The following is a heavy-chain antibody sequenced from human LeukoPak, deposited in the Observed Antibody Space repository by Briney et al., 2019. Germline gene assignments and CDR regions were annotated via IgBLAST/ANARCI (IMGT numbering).Heavy chain of an antibody. Sequence: PGGSLRLSCAASGFTFRDFDMHWVRLIPGKGLEWVSGISRHSDMRGFADSVKGRFTISRDNANNSLYLQMDRLKTEDTAMYYCTKEPFRRGHSFERYFDSWGQGTRVTVSS. V-gene: IGHV3-9*01. CDR2: ISRHSDMR. J-gene: IGHJ4*02. D-gene: IGHD2/OR15-2a*01. CDR3: TKEPFRRGHSFERYFDS. CDR1: GFTFRDFD.